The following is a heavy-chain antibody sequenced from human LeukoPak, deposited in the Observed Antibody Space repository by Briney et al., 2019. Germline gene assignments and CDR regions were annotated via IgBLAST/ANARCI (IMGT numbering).Heavy chain of an antibody. CDR1: GFTFSSYS. V-gene: IGHV3-30*03. CDR2: ISYDGSNK. J-gene: IGHJ4*02. CDR3: ARDYGAAANG. D-gene: IGHD6-13*01. Sequence: GGSLRLSCAGSGFTFSSYSMNWVRQAPGKGLEWVAVISYDGSNKYYADSVKGRFTISRDNSKNTLYLQMNSLRAEDTAVYYCARDYGAAANGWGQGTLVTVSS.